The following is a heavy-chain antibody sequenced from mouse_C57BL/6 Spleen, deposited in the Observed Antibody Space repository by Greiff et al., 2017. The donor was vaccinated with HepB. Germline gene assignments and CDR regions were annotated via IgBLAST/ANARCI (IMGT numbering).Heavy chain of an antibody. CDR1: GFTFSSYA. J-gene: IGHJ1*03. D-gene: IGHD2-10*02. CDR3: ARDEYGKGYWCFDV. CDR2: ISDGGSYT. V-gene: IGHV5-4*01. Sequence: EVMLVESGGGLVKPGGSLKLSCAASGFTFSSYAMSWVRQTPEKRLEWVATISDGGSYTYYPDNVKGRFTISRDNAKNNLYLQMSHLKSEDTAMYYCARDEYGKGYWCFDVWGTGTTVTVSS.